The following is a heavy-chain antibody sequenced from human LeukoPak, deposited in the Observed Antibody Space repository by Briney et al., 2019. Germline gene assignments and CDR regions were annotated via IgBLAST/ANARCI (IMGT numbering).Heavy chain of an antibody. CDR2: IIPIFGTA. J-gene: IGHJ5*02. V-gene: IGHV1-69*05. CDR1: GGTFSSYA. CDR3: ARDLYSSGYNWFDP. Sequence: SVKVSCKASGGTFSSYAISWVRQAPGQGLEWMGRIIPIFGTANYAQKFQGRVTITTDESTSTAYMELSSLRSEDTAVYYCARDLYSSGYNWFDPWGQGTLATVSS. D-gene: IGHD3-22*01.